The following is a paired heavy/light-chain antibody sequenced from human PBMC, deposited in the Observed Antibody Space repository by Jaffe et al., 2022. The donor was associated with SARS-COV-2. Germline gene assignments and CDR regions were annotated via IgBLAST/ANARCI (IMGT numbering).Heavy chain of an antibody. Sequence: EVQLVESGGGLIQPGGSLRLSCAASGFIVSSNFMNWVRQAPGKGLDWVSVLYSGGSTYYADYVKGRFTISRDISKNTLYLQMNSLRAEDTAVYYCASIGYCSSSDCSGLDVWGHGTTVTVS. CDR2: LYSGGST. CDR3: ASIGYCSSSDCSGLDV. CDR1: GFIVSSNF. J-gene: IGHJ6*02. D-gene: IGHD2-2*01. V-gene: IGHV3-53*01.
Light chain of an antibody. J-gene: IGKJ4*01. CDR1: QSISIF. CDR2: TAA. CDR3: QQSYSTPLT. V-gene: IGKV1-39*01. Sequence: DIQMTQSPSSLSVSVGDRVTITCRASQSISIFLNWYQQKPGKAPNLLIHTAASLQSGVPSRFSGSGSGTDFTLTISSLQPEDFATYYCQQSYSTPLTFGGGTKLEI.